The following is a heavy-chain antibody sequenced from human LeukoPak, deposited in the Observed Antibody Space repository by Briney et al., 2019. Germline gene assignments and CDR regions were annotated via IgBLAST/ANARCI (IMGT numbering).Heavy chain of an antibody. Sequence: QAGGSLRLSCAASGFTFSSYAMSWVRQAPGKGLEWVSAISGSGGSTYYADSVKGRFTISRDNSKNTLYLQMNSLRAEDTAVYYCAKVSWFGELSFFDYWGQGTLVTVSS. CDR2: ISGSGGST. CDR1: GFTFSSYA. D-gene: IGHD3-10*01. V-gene: IGHV3-23*01. J-gene: IGHJ4*02. CDR3: AKVSWFGELSFFDY.